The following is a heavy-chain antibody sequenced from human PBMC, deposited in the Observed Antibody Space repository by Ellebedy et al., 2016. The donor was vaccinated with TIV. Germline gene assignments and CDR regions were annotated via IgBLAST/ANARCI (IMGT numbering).Heavy chain of an antibody. D-gene: IGHD6-19*01. CDR2: IYPNTGGT. J-gene: IGHJ4*02. V-gene: IGHV1-2*02. CDR1: GYTFTAYH. CDR3: ATLPYISRSSAY. Sequence: ASVKVSCKTSGYTFTAYHVHWVRQALGQGLEWMGWIYPNTGGTTYAQKFQGRVTMTSDTSTSTVYMELSSLRSDDTAVYYCATLPYISRSSAYWGQGALVTVSS.